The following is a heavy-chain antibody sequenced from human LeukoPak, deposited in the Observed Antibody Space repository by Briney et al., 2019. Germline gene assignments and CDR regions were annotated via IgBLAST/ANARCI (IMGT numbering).Heavy chain of an antibody. J-gene: IGHJ4*02. CDR3: ARHSIVVVPAAAFDY. Sequence: SETLSLTCTVSGGSISSSSYYWGWIRQPPGKGLEWIGSISYSGSTYYNPSLKSRVTISVDTSKNQFSLKLSSVTAADTAVYYCARHSIVVVPAAAFDYWGQGTLVTVSS. CDR1: GGSISSSSYY. V-gene: IGHV4-39*01. CDR2: ISYSGST. D-gene: IGHD2-2*01.